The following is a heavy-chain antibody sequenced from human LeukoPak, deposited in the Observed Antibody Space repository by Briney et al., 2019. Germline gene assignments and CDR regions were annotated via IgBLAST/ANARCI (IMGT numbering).Heavy chain of an antibody. CDR3: AKGSSSSRPYYFDS. Sequence: GSLRLSCAASGFTFSSYVMSWVRQAPGEGLEWVSAVIGSYTYYADSVKGRFTISRDNSKNTLFLEMNSLRAGDTAVYYCAKGSSSSRPYYFDSWGQGTLVTVSS. CDR1: GFTFSSYV. V-gene: IGHV3-23*01. CDR2: VIGSYT. D-gene: IGHD6-13*01. J-gene: IGHJ4*02.